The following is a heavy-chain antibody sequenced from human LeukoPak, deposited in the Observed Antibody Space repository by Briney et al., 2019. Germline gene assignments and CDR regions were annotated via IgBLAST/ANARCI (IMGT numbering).Heavy chain of an antibody. CDR2: IYTSGST. CDR3: ASSLWSLDDGHNYARDY. V-gene: IGHV4-61*02. Sequence: PSETLSLTCTVSGGSISSGSYYWSWIRQPAGKGLEWIGRIYTSGSTNYNPSLKSRVTISVDTSKNQFSLKLSSVTAADTAVYYCASSLWSLDDGHNYARDYWGQGTLVIVSS. J-gene: IGHJ4*02. D-gene: IGHD4-11*01. CDR1: GGSISSGSYY.